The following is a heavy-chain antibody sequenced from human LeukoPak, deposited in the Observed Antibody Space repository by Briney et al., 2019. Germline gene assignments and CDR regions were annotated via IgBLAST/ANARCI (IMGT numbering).Heavy chain of an antibody. CDR2: IKQDGSEK. Sequence: PGGSLRLSCAASGFTFDDYAMHWVRQAPGKGLEWVANIKQDGSEKYYVDSVKGRFTISRDNAKNSLYLQMNSLRAEDTAVYYCARDSAYSSGWSPYYYYYMDVWGKGTTVTVSS. V-gene: IGHV3-7*01. CDR3: ARDSAYSSGWSPYYYYYMDV. J-gene: IGHJ6*03. CDR1: GFTFDDYA. D-gene: IGHD6-19*01.